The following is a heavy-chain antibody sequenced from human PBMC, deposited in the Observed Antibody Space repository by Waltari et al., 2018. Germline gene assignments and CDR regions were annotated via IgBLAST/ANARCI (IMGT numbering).Heavy chain of an antibody. CDR3: ARAHVSSGWYGSFDP. Sequence: QVQLQESGPGLVKPSETLSLTCTVSGGSISSYYWCWIRQPPGKGLEWIGYIYYSGSTNYNPSLKSRVTISVDTSKNQFSLKLSSVTAADTAVYYCARAHVSSGWYGSFDPWGQGTLVTVSS. CDR1: GGSISSYY. CDR2: IYYSGST. D-gene: IGHD6-19*01. J-gene: IGHJ5*02. V-gene: IGHV4-59*13.